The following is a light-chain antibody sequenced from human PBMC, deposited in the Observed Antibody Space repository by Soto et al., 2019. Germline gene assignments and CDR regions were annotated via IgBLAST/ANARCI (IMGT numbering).Light chain of an antibody. V-gene: IGKV1-5*03. CDR2: KAS. J-gene: IGKJ2*01. Sequence: DIQMTQSPSTLSASVGDRVTITCRASQSISSWLAWYQQKPGKAPKLLIYKASSLESGVPSRFSGSGSGTQLNLTISSLQPDDFETYYCQQYNSYLYTFGQGTKLEIK. CDR1: QSISSW. CDR3: QQYNSYLYT.